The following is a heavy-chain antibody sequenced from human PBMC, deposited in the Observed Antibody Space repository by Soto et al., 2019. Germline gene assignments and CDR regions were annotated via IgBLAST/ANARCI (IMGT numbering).Heavy chain of an antibody. J-gene: IGHJ4*02. CDR3: ARSIVVVTALDY. V-gene: IGHV1-3*05. D-gene: IGHD2-21*02. Sequence: QVQLVQSGAEEKKPGASVKVSCKASGYTFTSYAMHWVRQAPGQRLEWMGWINAGNGNTKYSQKIQGRGTITRDTSASTAYMELSSLRSEDTAVYYCARSIVVVTALDYWGQGTLVTVSS. CDR2: INAGNGNT. CDR1: GYTFTSYA.